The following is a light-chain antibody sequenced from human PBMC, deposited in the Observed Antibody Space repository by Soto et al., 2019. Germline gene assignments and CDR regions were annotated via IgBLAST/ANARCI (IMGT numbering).Light chain of an antibody. CDR2: GAS. CDR1: QSVSSY. CDR3: QQRSNWLT. V-gene: IGKV3-11*01. J-gene: IGKJ4*01. Sequence: EIVLTPSPATLSLSPGERATLSCRASQSVSSYLAWYQQKPGQAPRLLIYGASNRATGIPARFSGSGSGTDFTLTIGSLEPEDFAVYYCQQRSNWLTFGGGTKVDIK.